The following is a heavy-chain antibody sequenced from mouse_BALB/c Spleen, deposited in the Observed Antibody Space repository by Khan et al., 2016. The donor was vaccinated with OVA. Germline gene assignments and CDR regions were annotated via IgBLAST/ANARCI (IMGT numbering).Heavy chain of an antibody. D-gene: IGHD2-10*01. CDR1: GFSLTTYG. CDR2: IWSDGTT. J-gene: IGHJ4*01. CDR3: AIQPYYHYNIMDY. V-gene: IGHV2-6-1*01. Sequence: VQLQESGPGLAAPSQSLSITCTISGFSLTTYGVHWVRQPPGKGLEWLVVIWSDGTTNYNSALKSRLTITKDNSQSQVFLKMNSLQTYDTAIYFCAIQPYYHYNIMDYWGQGTSVTVSS.